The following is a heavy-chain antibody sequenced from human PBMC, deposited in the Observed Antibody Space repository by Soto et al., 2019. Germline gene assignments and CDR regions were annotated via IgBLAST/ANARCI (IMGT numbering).Heavy chain of an antibody. J-gene: IGHJ6*02. V-gene: IGHV3-74*01. CDR2: INSDGSST. D-gene: IGHD5-12*01. CDR1: GFTFSSYW. CDR3: AREVGAEMATIKKPHYYYGMDV. Sequence: EVQLVESGGGLVQPGGSLRLSCAASGFTFSSYWMHWVRQAPGKGLVWVSRINSDGSSTSYADFVKGRFTISRDNDKNTLYLQMNSRRAEDTAVYYCAREVGAEMATIKKPHYYYGMDVWGQGTTVTVSS.